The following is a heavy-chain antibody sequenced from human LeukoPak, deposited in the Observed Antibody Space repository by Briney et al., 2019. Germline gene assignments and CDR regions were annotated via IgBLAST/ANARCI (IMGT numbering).Heavy chain of an antibody. V-gene: IGHV3-48*01. CDR3: ARDKMATIIYYFDY. CDR2: ISSSSSTI. D-gene: IGHD5-24*01. Sequence: PGGSLRLSCAASGFTFSSYSMNWVRQAPGKGLEWVSYISSSSSTIYYADSVKGRFTISRDNAKNSLYLQMNSLRAEDTAVYYCARDKMATIIYYFDYWGQGTLVTVSS. J-gene: IGHJ4*02. CDR1: GFTFSSYS.